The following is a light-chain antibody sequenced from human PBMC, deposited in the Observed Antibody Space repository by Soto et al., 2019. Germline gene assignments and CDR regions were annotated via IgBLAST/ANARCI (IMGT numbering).Light chain of an antibody. J-gene: IGKJ5*01. V-gene: IGKV3-11*01. CDR2: DAS. CDR3: QQYGSSLFS. CDR1: QGVSSY. Sequence: EVVLTQSPGTLSLSPGERATLSCRASQGVSSYLAWYQQKPGQAPRLLIYDASNRATGIPARFSGSGSGTDFTLTISSLEPEDFAVYYCQQYGSSLFSFGPGTRLEIK.